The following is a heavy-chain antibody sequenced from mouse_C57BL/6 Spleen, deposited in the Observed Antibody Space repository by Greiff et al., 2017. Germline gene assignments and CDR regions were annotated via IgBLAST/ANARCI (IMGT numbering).Heavy chain of an antibody. Sequence: EVKLVESGGDLVKPGGSLKLSCAASGFTFSSYGMSWVRQTPDKRLEWVATISSGGSYTYYPDSVKGRFTISRDNAKNTLYLQMSSLKSEDTAMYYGARLGDYDVDWYFDVWGTGTTVTVSS. CDR2: ISSGGSYT. J-gene: IGHJ1*03. D-gene: IGHD2-4*01. V-gene: IGHV5-6*01. CDR3: ARLGDYDVDWYFDV. CDR1: GFTFSSYG.